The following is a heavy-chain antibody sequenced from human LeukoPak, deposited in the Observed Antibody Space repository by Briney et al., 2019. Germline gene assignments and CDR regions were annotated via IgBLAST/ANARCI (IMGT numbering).Heavy chain of an antibody. J-gene: IGHJ3*02. CDR2: IYTSGST. D-gene: IGHD2-15*01. V-gene: IGHV4-4*07. Sequence: PSETLSLTCTVSGGSISSYYWSWIRQPAGKGLEWIGRIYTSGSTNYNPSLKSRVTMLVDTSKNQFSLKLSSVTAADTAVYYCARVSVSVVAAPDAFDIWGQGTMVTVSS. CDR1: GGSISSYY. CDR3: ARVSVSVVAAPDAFDI.